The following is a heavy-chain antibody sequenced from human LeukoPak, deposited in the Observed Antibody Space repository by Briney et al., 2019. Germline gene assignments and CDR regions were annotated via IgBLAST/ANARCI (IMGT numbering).Heavy chain of an antibody. CDR3: ATTGYCSGGSCYGEYFQH. Sequence: SETLSLTCTVSGASISSYYWSWIRQPPGKGLEWIGYIYYSGSTNYNPSLKSRVTISVDTSKNQFSLKLSSVTAADTAVYYCATTGYCSGGSCYGEYFQHWGQGTLVTVSS. CDR2: IYYSGST. CDR1: GASISSYY. D-gene: IGHD2-15*01. J-gene: IGHJ1*01. V-gene: IGHV4-59*08.